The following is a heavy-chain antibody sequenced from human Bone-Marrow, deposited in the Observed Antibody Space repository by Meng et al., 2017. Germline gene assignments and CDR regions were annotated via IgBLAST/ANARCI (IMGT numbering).Heavy chain of an antibody. CDR1: GYTFTSYG. CDR2: ISAYNGNT. Sequence: ASVKVSCKASGYTFTSYGISWVRQAPGQGLEWMGWISAYNGNTNYAQKLQGRVTMTRDTSISTAYMELSRLRSDDTAVYYCAREGAGGYCSSTSCGFDYWGQGTLVTVSS. CDR3: AREGAGGYCSSTSCGFDY. J-gene: IGHJ4*02. D-gene: IGHD2-2*01. V-gene: IGHV1-18*01.